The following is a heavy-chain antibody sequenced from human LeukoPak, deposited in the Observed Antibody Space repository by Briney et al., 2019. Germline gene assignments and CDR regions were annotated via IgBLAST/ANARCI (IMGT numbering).Heavy chain of an antibody. D-gene: IGHD2-21*02. V-gene: IGHV7-4-1*02. J-gene: IGHJ6*03. Sequence: ASVKVSCKASGYTFTSYDINWVRQAPGQGLEWMGWINTNTGNPTYAQGFTGRFVFSLDTSVSTAYLQISSLKAEDTAVYYCARDRAVTDYYYYYMDVWGKGTTVTVSS. CDR1: GYTFTSYD. CDR2: INTNTGNP. CDR3: ARDRAVTDYYYYYMDV.